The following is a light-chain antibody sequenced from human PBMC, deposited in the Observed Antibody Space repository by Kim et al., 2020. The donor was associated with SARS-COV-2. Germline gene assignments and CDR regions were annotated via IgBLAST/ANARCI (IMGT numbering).Light chain of an antibody. J-gene: IGLJ3*02. CDR3: QSYDSSNWV. CDR2: EDN. Sequence: TVTNSCAGSMGGVASNCVQWYHKRRGGAPTTVIYEDNQRPSGVPDRFSGSSDSSSNSASRTFSGLKTEDEADYYCQSYDSSNWVFGGGTQRTVL. V-gene: IGLV6-57*02. CDR1: MGGVASNC.